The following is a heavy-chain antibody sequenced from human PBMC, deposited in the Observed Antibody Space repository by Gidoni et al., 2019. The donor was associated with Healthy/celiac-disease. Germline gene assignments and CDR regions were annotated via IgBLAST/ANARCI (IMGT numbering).Heavy chain of an antibody. CDR3: AKDGFSDFSSGWYEDY. CDR2: ISGSGGST. CDR1: GFTFSSDA. Sequence: EVQLLESGGGLAQPGGSLRLSCAGSGFTFSSDAMSWVRQAPGMGLEWVSAISGSGGSTYYADSVKGRFTISRDNSKNTLYLQMNSLRAEDTAVYYCAKDGFSDFSSGWYEDYWGQGTLVTVSS. J-gene: IGHJ4*02. D-gene: IGHD6-19*01. V-gene: IGHV3-23*01.